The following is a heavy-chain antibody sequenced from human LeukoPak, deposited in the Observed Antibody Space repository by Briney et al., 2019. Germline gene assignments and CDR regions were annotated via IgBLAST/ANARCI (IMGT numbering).Heavy chain of an antibody. Sequence: GESLKISCKGSGYSFTSYWIGWVRQMPGKGLEWMGLINPTDSDTRNSPSFQGQVTISVDKSIDTAFLQWSRLKASDTGIYYCARRGLFSTDWYFDYWGQGTLVTVSS. J-gene: IGHJ4*02. CDR1: GYSFTSYW. V-gene: IGHV5-51*01. CDR3: ARRGLFSTDWYFDY. CDR2: INPTDSDT. D-gene: IGHD2-2*01.